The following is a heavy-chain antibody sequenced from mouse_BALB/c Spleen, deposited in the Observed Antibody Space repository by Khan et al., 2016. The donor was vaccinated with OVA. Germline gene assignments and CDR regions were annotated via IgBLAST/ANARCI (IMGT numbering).Heavy chain of an antibody. V-gene: IGHV5-6-3*01. CDR2: INSNGGST. Sequence: EVELVASGGGLVQPGGSLKLSCAASGFTFSSYGMSWVRQTPDKRLELVATINSNGGSTYYPDSVKGRFTISRDNAKNPLYLQMSSLKSEDTAMYYCARMARTINWGQGTTLTVSS. J-gene: IGHJ2*01. CDR1: GFTFSSYG. CDR3: ARMARTIN.